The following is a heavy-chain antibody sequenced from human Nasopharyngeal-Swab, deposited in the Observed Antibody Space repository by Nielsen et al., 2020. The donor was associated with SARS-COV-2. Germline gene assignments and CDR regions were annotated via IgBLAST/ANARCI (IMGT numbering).Heavy chain of an antibody. CDR2: IKQDGSEK. CDR1: GFTFSSYG. D-gene: IGHD7-27*01. CDR3: ARDGRTGDLVDY. Sequence: GESLKISCAASGFTFSSYGMHWVRQAPGKGLEWVANIKQDGSEKYNVDSVKGRFTISRDNAKNSLYLQMNSLRAEDTAVYYCARDGRTGDLVDYWGQGTLVTVSS. J-gene: IGHJ4*02. V-gene: IGHV3-7*01.